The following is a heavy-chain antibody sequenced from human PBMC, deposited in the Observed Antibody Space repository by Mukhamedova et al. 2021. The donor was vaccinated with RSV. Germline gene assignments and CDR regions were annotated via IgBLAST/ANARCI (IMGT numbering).Heavy chain of an antibody. D-gene: IGHD6-19*01. J-gene: IGHJ4*02. CDR2: IYYSGST. CDR3: ARVHSSGWNYYFDY. V-gene: IGHV4-61*08. Sequence: GYYWSWIRQPPGKGLEWIGYIYYSGSTNYNPSLKSRVTISVDTSKNQFSLKLSSVTAADTAVYYCARVHSSGWNYYFDYWGQGTLV. CDR1: GYY.